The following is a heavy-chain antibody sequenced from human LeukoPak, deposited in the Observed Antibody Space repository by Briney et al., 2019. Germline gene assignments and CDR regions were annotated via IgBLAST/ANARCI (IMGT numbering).Heavy chain of an antibody. CDR1: GFTFSSYA. Sequence: PGGSLRLSCAASGFTFSSYAMSWVRQAPGKGLEWVSAISGSGGNTYYADSVKGRFTISRDNSKNTLYLQMNSLRAEDTAVYYCAKDPGIAVAGDLFDYWGQGTLVTVSS. CDR3: AKDPGIAVAGDLFDY. D-gene: IGHD6-19*01. V-gene: IGHV3-23*01. J-gene: IGHJ4*02. CDR2: ISGSGGNT.